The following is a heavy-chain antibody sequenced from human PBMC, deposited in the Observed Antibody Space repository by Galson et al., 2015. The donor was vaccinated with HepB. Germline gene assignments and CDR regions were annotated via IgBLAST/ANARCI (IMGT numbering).Heavy chain of an antibody. V-gene: IGHV3-23*01. CDR3: AKWPLTVTTRDSYYYYGMDV. CDR2: ISGSGGST. CDR1: GFTFSSYA. J-gene: IGHJ6*02. Sequence: SLRLSCAASGFTFSSYAMGWVRQAPGKGLEWVSAISGSGGSTYYADSVKGRFTISRDNSKNTLYLQMNSLRAEDTAVYYCAKWPLTVTTRDSYYYYGMDVWGQGTTVTVSS. D-gene: IGHD4-17*01.